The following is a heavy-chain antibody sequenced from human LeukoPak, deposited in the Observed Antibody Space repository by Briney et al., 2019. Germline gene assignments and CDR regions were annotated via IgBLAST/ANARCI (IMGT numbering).Heavy chain of an antibody. CDR1: GFTFSSYG. V-gene: IGHV3-23*01. D-gene: IGHD3-22*01. Sequence: GGSLRLSCAASGFTFSSYGMSWVRQAPGKGLEWVSAISGSGGSTYYADSVKGRFTISRDNSKNTLYLQMNSLRAEDTAVYYCANQRDSSGYYSWFDPWGQGTLVTVSS. CDR2: ISGSGGST. J-gene: IGHJ5*02. CDR3: ANQRDSSGYYSWFDP.